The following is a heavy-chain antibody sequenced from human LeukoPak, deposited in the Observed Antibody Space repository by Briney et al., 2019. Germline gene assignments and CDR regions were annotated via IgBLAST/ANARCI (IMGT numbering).Heavy chain of an antibody. J-gene: IGHJ3*02. Sequence: SETLSLTCTVSGGSISSYYWSWIRQPPGKGLEWIGYIYYSGSTNYNPSLKSRVTISVDTSKNQFSLKLSSVTAADTAVYYCARDWQWLVKEIDAFDIWGQGTMVTVSS. V-gene: IGHV4-59*01. CDR2: IYYSGST. CDR1: GGSISSYY. CDR3: ARDWQWLVKEIDAFDI. D-gene: IGHD6-19*01.